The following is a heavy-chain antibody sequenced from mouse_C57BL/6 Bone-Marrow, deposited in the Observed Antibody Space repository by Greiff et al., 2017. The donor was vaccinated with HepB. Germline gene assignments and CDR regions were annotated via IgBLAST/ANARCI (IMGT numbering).Heavy chain of an antibody. CDR2: IYPSDSET. V-gene: IGHV1-61*01. CDR3: ARDFYAMDY. Sequence: QVQLQQPGAELVRPGSSVKLSCKASGYTFTSYWMDWVKQRPGQGLEWIGNIYPSDSETHYNPKFKDKATLTVDKSSSTAYMQLSSLTSEDSAVYYCARDFYAMDYWGQGTSVTVSS. J-gene: IGHJ4*01. CDR1: GYTFTSYW.